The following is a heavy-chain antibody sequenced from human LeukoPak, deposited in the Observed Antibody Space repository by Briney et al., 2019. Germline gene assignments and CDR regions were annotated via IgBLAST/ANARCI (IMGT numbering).Heavy chain of an antibody. J-gene: IGHJ4*02. Sequence: GGSLRLSCAASGFSFSNYWMSWFRQTPRKGLEWVGNIKEDGSEKYYLDSVKGRFTISRDNTHNSVFLLMSSLRAEDTAIYYCTKGSRSSWFPRPEYWGQGTLVTVSS. D-gene: IGHD6-6*01. CDR1: GFSFSNYW. CDR3: TKGSRSSWFPRPEY. CDR2: IKEDGSEK. V-gene: IGHV3-7*03.